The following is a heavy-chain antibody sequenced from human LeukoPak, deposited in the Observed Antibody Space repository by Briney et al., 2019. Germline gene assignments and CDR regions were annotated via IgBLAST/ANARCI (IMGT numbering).Heavy chain of an antibody. CDR3: ARVGYSSSWYDKGPGTWYYYMDV. V-gene: IGHV1-2*02. J-gene: IGHJ6*03. D-gene: IGHD6-13*01. CDR2: INPSSGGT. Sequence: GASVKVSCKASGYTFTGYYMHWVRQVPGQGLEWMGWINPSSGGTNYAQNFQGRVTMTRDTSITTAYMELSRLRSDDTAVYYCARVGYSSSWYDKGPGTWYYYMDVWGKGTTVTVSS. CDR1: GYTFTGYY.